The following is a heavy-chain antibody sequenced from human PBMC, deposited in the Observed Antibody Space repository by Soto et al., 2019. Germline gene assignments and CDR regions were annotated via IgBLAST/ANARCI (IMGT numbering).Heavy chain of an antibody. J-gene: IGHJ6*02. D-gene: IGHD3-22*01. CDR3: ARQGADYYDSSGYYYADYYYGMDV. Sequence: PGESLKISCKGSGYSFTSYWIGWVRQMSGKGLEWMGIIYPGDSDTRYSPSFQGQVTISADKSISTAYLQWSSLKASDTAMYYCARQGADYYDSSGYYYADYYYGMDVWGQGTTVTVSS. V-gene: IGHV5-51*01. CDR2: IYPGDSDT. CDR1: GYSFTSYW.